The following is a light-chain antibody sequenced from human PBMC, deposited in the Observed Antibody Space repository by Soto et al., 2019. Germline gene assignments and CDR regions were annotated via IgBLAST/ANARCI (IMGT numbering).Light chain of an antibody. CDR3: LQDINYPWT. Sequence: AIQITQSRSSLSSSVGDRLTVSCLASQGIGNALGWYQQKPGKPPKVLIYGASNLQSGVPPRFSGSGSGTDFTLAISSLQPEDSATYYCLQDINYPWTFGQGTKVDIK. CDR1: QGIGNA. J-gene: IGKJ1*01. V-gene: IGKV1-6*01. CDR2: GAS.